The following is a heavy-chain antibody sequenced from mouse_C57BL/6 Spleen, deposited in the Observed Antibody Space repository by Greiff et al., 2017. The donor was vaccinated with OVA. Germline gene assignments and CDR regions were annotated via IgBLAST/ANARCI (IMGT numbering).Heavy chain of an antibody. D-gene: IGHD1-1*01. Sequence: QVQLKQPGAELVKPGASVKMSCKASGYTFTSYWITWVKQRPGQGLEWIGDIYPGSGSTNYNEKFKSKATLTVDTSSSTAYMQLSSLTSEDSAVYYCARGSNYYGSSYDYFDYGGQGTTLTVSS. CDR1: GYTFTSYW. J-gene: IGHJ2*01. CDR2: IYPGSGST. CDR3: ARGSNYYGSSYDYFDY. V-gene: IGHV1-55*01.